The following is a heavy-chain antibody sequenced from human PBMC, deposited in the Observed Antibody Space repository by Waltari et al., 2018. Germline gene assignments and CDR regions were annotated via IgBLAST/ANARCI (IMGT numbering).Heavy chain of an antibody. D-gene: IGHD5-12*01. Sequence: QVLLAQSGAEVTMPGASVRVSCSGTPLSGYFLHLVQQAPGQGLEWMGWINFNTGGTLYAQKFQGRVTMTRDTSIATAYMELSGLRYDDTAVYYCATDRGGYPGMDVWGQGTTVTVSS. V-gene: IGHV1-2*02. CDR1: GTPLSGYF. CDR2: INFNTGGT. J-gene: IGHJ6*02. CDR3: ATDRGGYPGMDV.